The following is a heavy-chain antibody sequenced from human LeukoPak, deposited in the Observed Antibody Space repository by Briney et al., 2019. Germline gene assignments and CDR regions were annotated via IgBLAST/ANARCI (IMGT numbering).Heavy chain of an antibody. CDR3: AKGYSAYDYYFDS. D-gene: IGHD5-12*01. V-gene: IGHV3-23*01. Sequence: GVPLRLPCAASGCPFSGHAMSWVRRAPGKGLEWVSCIIGSGATTYSADSVKGRFTISRDSSKTTLYVQMNSLRAEDTAVYYCAKGYSAYDYYFDSWGQGTLVTVSS. CDR1: GCPFSGHA. CDR2: IIGSGATT. J-gene: IGHJ4*02.